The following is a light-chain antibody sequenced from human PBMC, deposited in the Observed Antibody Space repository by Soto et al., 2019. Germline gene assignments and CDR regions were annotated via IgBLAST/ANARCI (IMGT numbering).Light chain of an antibody. V-gene: IGLV2-11*01. CDR1: SSDVGGYNY. J-gene: IGLJ1*01. CDR3: CSYVGTNTSYV. CDR2: DVS. Sequence: SVLTQPRSVSGSPGQSVTISCTGTSSDVGGYNYVSWYQQHPGKAPKVMIYDVSKRPSGGPDRFSGSKSGNTASLTISGLQAEDEADYYCCSYVGTNTSYVFGTGTKVTVL.